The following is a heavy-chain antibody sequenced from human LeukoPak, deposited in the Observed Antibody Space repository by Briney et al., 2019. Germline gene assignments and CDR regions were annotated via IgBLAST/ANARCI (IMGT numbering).Heavy chain of an antibody. V-gene: IGHV1-18*04. Sequence: GASVKVSCKASGYTFTGYYMHWVRQAPGQGLEWMGWISAYNGNTNYAQKLQGRVTMTTDTSTSTAYMELRSLRSDDTAVYYCAISKTYYDILTGYYKSPFFDYWGQGTLVTVSS. CDR1: GYTFTGYY. CDR2: ISAYNGNT. CDR3: AISKTYYDILTGYYKSPFFDY. D-gene: IGHD3-9*01. J-gene: IGHJ4*02.